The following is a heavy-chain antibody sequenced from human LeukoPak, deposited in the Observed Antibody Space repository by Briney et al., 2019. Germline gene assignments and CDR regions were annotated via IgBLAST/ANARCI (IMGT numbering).Heavy chain of an antibody. CDR3: ARVAGYSGYDYGADY. V-gene: IGHV3-74*01. CDR1: GFTFSSYA. J-gene: IGHJ4*02. D-gene: IGHD5-12*01. CDR2: INSDGSST. Sequence: GGSLRLSCAASGFTFSSYAMHWVRQAPGKGLVWVSRINSDGSSTSYADSLKGRFTISRDNAKNTLYLQMNSLRVEDTAVYYCARVAGYSGYDYGADYWGQGTLVTVSS.